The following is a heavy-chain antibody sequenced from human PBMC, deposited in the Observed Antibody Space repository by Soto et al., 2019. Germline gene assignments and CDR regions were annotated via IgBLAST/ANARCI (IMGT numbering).Heavy chain of an antibody. CDR1: GFTFSRYG. Sequence: QVQLVESGGGVVQPGRSLRLLCEGSGFTFSRYGMHWVRQARGMGLEWVAVASHDGLAQYYGDSVKGRFTIARDNSQNTLYLQMNNLRTEDTAIYYCAKETIAVGGPNYFDYWGQGTLVTVSS. CDR3: AKETIAVGGPNYFDY. J-gene: IGHJ4*02. D-gene: IGHD6-19*01. CDR2: ASHDGLAQ. V-gene: IGHV3-30*18.